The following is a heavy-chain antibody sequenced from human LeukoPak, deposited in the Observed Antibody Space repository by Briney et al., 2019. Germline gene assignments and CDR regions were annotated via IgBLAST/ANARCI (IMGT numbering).Heavy chain of an antibody. Sequence: SVKVSCKASGGTFSSYAISWVRQAPGQGLEWMGRIIPILGIANYAQKFQGRVTITADKSTSTAYMELSSLRSEDTAVYYCARAGVPGGMDVWGQGTTVTVSS. CDR3: ARAGVPGGMDV. J-gene: IGHJ6*02. V-gene: IGHV1-69*04. D-gene: IGHD7-27*01. CDR2: IIPILGIA. CDR1: GGTFSSYA.